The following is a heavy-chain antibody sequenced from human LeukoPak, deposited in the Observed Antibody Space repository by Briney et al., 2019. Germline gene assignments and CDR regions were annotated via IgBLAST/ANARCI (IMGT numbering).Heavy chain of an antibody. CDR3: ARGLAGPFDY. Sequence: LXXAXSXXTXXSYSMNWVRQAPGKGLEWVSSISSSSSYIYYADSVKGRFTISRDNAKNSLYLQMNSLRAEDTAVYYCARGLAGPFDYWGQGTLVTVSS. V-gene: IGHV3-21*01. J-gene: IGHJ4*02. CDR1: XXTXXSYS. CDR2: ISSSSSYI.